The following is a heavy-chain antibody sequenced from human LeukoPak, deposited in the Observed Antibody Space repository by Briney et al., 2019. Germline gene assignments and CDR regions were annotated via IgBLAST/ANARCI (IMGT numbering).Heavy chain of an antibody. CDR3: AKGLTMSIAAAFDY. J-gene: IGHJ4*02. CDR1: GFTFSTYW. Sequence: SGGSLRLSCEGSGFTFSTYWMHWVCQAPGKGLVWVSRITPDGTSTTYADSVKGRFTISRDNAKNTLYVQMNSLRAEDTAVYYCAKGLTMSIAAAFDYWGQGTLVTVSS. CDR2: ITPDGTST. D-gene: IGHD6-6*01. V-gene: IGHV3-74*01.